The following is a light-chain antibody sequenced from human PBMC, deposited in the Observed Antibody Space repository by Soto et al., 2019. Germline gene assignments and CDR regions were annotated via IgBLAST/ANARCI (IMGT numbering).Light chain of an antibody. J-gene: IGKJ2*01. Sequence: AIRMTQSPSSFSASTADRVTITCRASQGIISYLAWYQQKPGKAPKLMLYAASTLQSGFPSRFSGRRSGTDFTLTLICLKSEDFATYYCQPYYSYPYTFGQGTQLEIK. V-gene: IGKV1-8*01. CDR3: QPYYSYPYT. CDR1: QGIISY. CDR2: AAS.